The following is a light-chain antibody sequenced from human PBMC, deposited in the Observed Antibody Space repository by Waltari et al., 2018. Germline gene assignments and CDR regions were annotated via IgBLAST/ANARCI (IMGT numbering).Light chain of an antibody. CDR1: QSVSRA. CDR2: GAS. J-gene: IGKJ1*01. CDR3: QHYLRLPVT. V-gene: IGKV3-20*01. Sequence: LTQSPGTLSLSLGERATVSCRASQSVSRALAWYQQKPGQAPRLLIYGASTRATGIPDRFSGSGSGTDFRLTISRLEPDDFAVYYCQHYLRLPVTFGQGT.